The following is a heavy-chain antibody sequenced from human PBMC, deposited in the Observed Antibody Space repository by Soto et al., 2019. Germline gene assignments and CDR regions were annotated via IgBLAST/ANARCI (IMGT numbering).Heavy chain of an antibody. CDR1: GFTFSSYA. J-gene: IGHJ4*02. Sequence: EVQLLESGGGLVQPGGSLRLSCAASGFTFSSYAMSWVRQAPGKGLEWVSVMSGSGDSTYYADSVKGRFTISRDNSKSTLYLQMNSLRAEDTAVYYCARRSSGWFFDYWSQGTLVTVSS. D-gene: IGHD6-19*01. CDR2: MSGSGDST. CDR3: ARRSSGWFFDY. V-gene: IGHV3-23*01.